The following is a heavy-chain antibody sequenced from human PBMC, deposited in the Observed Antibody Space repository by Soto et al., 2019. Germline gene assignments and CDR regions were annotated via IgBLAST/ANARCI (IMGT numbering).Heavy chain of an antibody. Sequence: GASVKVSCKTSGYVFTGYYLHWVRQAPGQGLEWMGWINCRSGGTTYTQKFQGRVTLTMDTSTSTAYMELSSLISDDTALYYCMRGASARDSSGYPYYFDPWGQGTLVTVSP. CDR3: MRGASARDSSGYPYYFDP. CDR2: INCRSGGT. CDR1: GYVFTGYY. D-gene: IGHD3-22*01. V-gene: IGHV1-2*02. J-gene: IGHJ4*02.